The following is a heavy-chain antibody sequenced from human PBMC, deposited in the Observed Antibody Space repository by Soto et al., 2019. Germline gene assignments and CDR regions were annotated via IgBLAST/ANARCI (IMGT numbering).Heavy chain of an antibody. CDR1: GYTFTSYA. CDR3: ARDRNPETVLVIAIRIVVFDY. D-gene: IGHD2-21*01. V-gene: IGHV1-3*01. J-gene: IGHJ4*02. Sequence: EASVKVSCKASGYTFTSYAMHCVRQSPGQRLEWMGWINAGNGNTKYSQKFQGRVTITRDTSASTAYMELSSLRSEDTAVYYCARDRNPETVLVIAIRIVVFDYWGQGTLVTVSS. CDR2: INAGNGNT.